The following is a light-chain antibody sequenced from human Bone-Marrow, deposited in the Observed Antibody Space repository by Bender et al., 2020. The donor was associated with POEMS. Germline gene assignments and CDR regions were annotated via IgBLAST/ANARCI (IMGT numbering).Light chain of an antibody. CDR1: SSDVGGYNY. Sequence: QSALTQPASVSGSPGQSISISCTGTSSDVGGYNYVSWYLQHPGKAPKLMIYEVSNRPSGVSNRFSGSKSGNTASLTISGLQAADEADYYCCSYAGSSTPVVFGGGTKLTVL. CDR2: EVS. J-gene: IGLJ2*01. CDR3: CSYAGSSTPVV. V-gene: IGLV2-14*01.